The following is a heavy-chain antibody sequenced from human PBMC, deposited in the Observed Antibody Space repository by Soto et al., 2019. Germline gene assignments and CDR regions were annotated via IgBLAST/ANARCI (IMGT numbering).Heavy chain of an antibody. J-gene: IGHJ6*02. CDR2: ISGSGGST. V-gene: IGHV3-23*01. D-gene: IGHD5-18*01. CDR3: AKDLWSEGGYSYGKYYYYYYGMDV. CDR1: GFTFSSYA. Sequence: GGSLRLSCAASGFTFSSYAMSWVRQAPGKGLEWVSAISGSGGSTYYADSVKGRFTISRDNSKNTLYLQMNSLRAEDTAVYYCAKDLWSEGGYSYGKYYYYYYGMDVWGQGTTVTVSS.